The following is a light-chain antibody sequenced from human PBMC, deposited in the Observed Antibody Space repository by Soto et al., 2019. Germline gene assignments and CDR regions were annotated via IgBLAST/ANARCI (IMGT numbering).Light chain of an antibody. CDR3: QQYNTYRT. V-gene: IGKV1-5*03. J-gene: IGKJ1*01. CDR1: QSVGTS. CDR2: QAS. Sequence: TQSPSTLSASVGDRLTITCRASQSVGTSLAWYQQKAGIAPKLLIYQASSLKNGVPSRFSGSGSGTEFTLTISSLQPDDFATYYCQQYNTYRTLGQGTKVDIK.